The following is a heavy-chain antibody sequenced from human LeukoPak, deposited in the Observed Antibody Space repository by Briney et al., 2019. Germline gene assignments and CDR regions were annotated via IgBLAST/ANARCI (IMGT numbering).Heavy chain of an antibody. CDR3: ARGTAMVILDY. D-gene: IGHD5-18*01. Sequence: SETLSLTCTVSGGSISSGGYYWSWIRQHPGKGLEWIGYIYYSGSTYYNPSLKSRVTISVDTSKNQFSLKLSSVTAADTAVYYCARGTAMVILDYWGQGTLVTVSS. V-gene: IGHV4-31*03. CDR2: IYYSGST. J-gene: IGHJ4*02. CDR1: GGSISSGGYY.